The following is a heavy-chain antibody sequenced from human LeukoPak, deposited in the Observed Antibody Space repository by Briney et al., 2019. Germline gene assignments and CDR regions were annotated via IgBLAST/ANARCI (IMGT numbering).Heavy chain of an antibody. D-gene: IGHD4-23*01. CDR1: GFTFSSYW. J-gene: IGHJ4*02. V-gene: IGHV3-74*01. CDR3: ARGLLTTVVTPV. CDR2: INSDGSST. Sequence: GGSLRLSCAASGFTFSSYWMHWVRQAPGKGLVWVSSINSDGSSTSYADSVKGRFTISRDNAKNTLYLKMNSLRAEDTAVYYCARGLLTTVVTPVWGQGTLVTVSS.